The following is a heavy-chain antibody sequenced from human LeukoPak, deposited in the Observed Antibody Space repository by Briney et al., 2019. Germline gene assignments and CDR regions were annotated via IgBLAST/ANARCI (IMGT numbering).Heavy chain of an antibody. CDR1: GYTFTSYG. CDR3: AREFPAWSSAKGVAPDY. V-gene: IGHV1-8*02. CDR2: MNPNSGNT. J-gene: IGHJ4*02. Sequence: GASVKVSCKASGYTFTSYGISWVRQATGQGLEWMGWMNPNSGNTGYAQKFQGRVTMTRNTSISTAYMELSSLRSEDTAVYYCAREFPAWSSAKGVAPDYWGQGTLVTVSS. D-gene: IGHD6-19*01.